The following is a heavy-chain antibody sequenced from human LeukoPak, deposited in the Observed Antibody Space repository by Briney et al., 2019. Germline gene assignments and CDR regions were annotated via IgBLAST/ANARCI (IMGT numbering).Heavy chain of an antibody. J-gene: IGHJ2*01. CDR1: GGSIGIYY. Sequence: PSETLSLTCTVSGGSIGIYYWNWIRQPPGKGLEWIGYIYYGGSTNSNPSLKSRVTISVDTSKNQFSLKLSSVTAADTAVYYCARELYDSSGYYYFDLWGRGTLVTVSS. D-gene: IGHD3-22*01. V-gene: IGHV4-59*01. CDR2: IYYGGST. CDR3: ARELYDSSGYYYFDL.